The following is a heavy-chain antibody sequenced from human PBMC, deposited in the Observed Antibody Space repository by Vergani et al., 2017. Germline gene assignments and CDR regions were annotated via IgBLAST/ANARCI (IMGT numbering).Heavy chain of an antibody. D-gene: IGHD2-8*01. CDR2: INHSGST. J-gene: IGHJ3*02. CDR3: ARDAEGAFDI. V-gene: IGHV4-34*01. Sequence: QVQLQQWGAGLLKPSETLSLTCAVYGGSFSGYYWSWIRQPPGKGLEWIGEINHSGSTNYNPSLKSRVTISVDTSKNQFSLKLSSVTAADTAVYYCARDAEGAFDIWGQGTMVTVSS. CDR1: GGSFSGYY.